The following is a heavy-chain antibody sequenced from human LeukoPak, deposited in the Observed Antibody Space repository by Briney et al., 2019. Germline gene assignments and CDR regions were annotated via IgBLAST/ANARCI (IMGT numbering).Heavy chain of an antibody. V-gene: IGHV4-59*01. CDR2: IYYSGST. Sequence: PSETLSLTCTVSGGSISSYYWSWIRQPPGKGLEWIGYIYYSGSTNYNPSLKSRVTISVDTSKNQFSLKLSSVTAADTAVYYCARGSYYYDSSGYYHGYFDYWGQGTLVTVSS. CDR1: GGSISSYY. D-gene: IGHD3-22*01. CDR3: ARGSYYYDSSGYYHGYFDY. J-gene: IGHJ4*02.